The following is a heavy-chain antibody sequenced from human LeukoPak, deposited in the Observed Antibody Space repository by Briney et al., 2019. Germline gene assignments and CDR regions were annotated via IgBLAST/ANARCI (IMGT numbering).Heavy chain of an antibody. CDR2: IDPSGGST. V-gene: IGHV1-46*01. CDR1: GYTFTNYY. CDR3: ARDWGIQQWPPSYFDY. D-gene: IGHD5-18*01. J-gene: IGHJ4*02. Sequence: VASVTVSCKASGYTFTNYYMHWVRQAPGQGLEWMGIIDPSGGSTTYAQKFQGRVTMTRDTSTSTVYMELTSLRSEDTAMYYCARDWGIQQWPPSYFDYWGQGTLVTVSS.